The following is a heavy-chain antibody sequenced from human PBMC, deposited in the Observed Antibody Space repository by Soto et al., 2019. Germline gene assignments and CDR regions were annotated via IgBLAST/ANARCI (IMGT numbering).Heavy chain of an antibody. CDR1: GGSFSGYY. V-gene: IGHV4-34*01. CDR3: ARGCISSDANKYYFDY. CDR2: INHSGST. Sequence: SETLSLTCAVYGGSFSGYYWSWIRQPPGKGLEWIGEINHSGSTNYNPSLKSRVTISVDTSKNQFSLKLSSVTAADTAVYYCARGCISSDANKYYFDYWGQGTLVTVSS. J-gene: IGHJ4*02. D-gene: IGHD6-19*01.